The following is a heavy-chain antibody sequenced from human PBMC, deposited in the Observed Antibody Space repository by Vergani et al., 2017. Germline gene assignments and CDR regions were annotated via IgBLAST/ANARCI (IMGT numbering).Heavy chain of an antibody. CDR1: GYSFTSYW. Sequence: EVQLLESGGGLVQPGESLKISCKGSGYSFTSYWIGWVRQMPGKGLEWMGIIYPGDSDTRYSPSFQGQVTFSADKSINTAYLQWSSLKASDTAMYYCARQKDNGWHDYWGQGTLVTVSS. V-gene: IGHV5-51*01. CDR3: ARQKDNGWHDY. J-gene: IGHJ4*02. CDR2: IYPGDSDT. D-gene: IGHD6-19*01.